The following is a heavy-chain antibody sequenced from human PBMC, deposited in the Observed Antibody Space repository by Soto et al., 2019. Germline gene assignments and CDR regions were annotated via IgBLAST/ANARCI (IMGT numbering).Heavy chain of an antibody. D-gene: IGHD3-9*01. Sequence: EVQLVESGGGLVQPGGSLRISCAASGLTVSTNYMSWVRQAPGKGLEWVSIIYYVGTTYYADSVKGRFTISRDDSKNSLYLQMHSLRADDTAVYYCARDYDTSRGDWAYYGIDVWGQGTTVTVSS. CDR2: IYYVGTT. V-gene: IGHV3-66*01. CDR3: ARDYDTSRGDWAYYGIDV. J-gene: IGHJ6*02. CDR1: GLTVSTNY.